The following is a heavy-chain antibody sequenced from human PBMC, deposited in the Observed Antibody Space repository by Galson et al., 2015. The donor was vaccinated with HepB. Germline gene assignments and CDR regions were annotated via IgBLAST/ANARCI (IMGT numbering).Heavy chain of an antibody. J-gene: IGHJ4*02. CDR1: GFTVSSNY. D-gene: IGHD6-19*01. CDR3: ARDGYWLEKGSALDY. V-gene: IGHV3-53*01. Sequence: SLRLSCAASGFTVSSNYMSWVRQAPGKGLEWVSVIYSGGSTYYADSVKGRFTISRDNSKNTLYLQMNSLRAEDTAVYYCARDGYWLEKGSALDYWGQGTLVTVSS. CDR2: IYSGGST.